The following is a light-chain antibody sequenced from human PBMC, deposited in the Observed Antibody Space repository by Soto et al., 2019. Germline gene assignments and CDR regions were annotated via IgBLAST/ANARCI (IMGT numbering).Light chain of an antibody. CDR1: QTISGTF. CDR3: QPYGNSPRT. CDR2: GAS. V-gene: IGKV3-20*01. J-gene: IGKJ1*01. Sequence: VLTQSPGTLCLSPGERATLSGRASQTISGTFFAWYQQKPGRAPRLLIHGASNRATGITDRFSGSGSGTDFTLTISRLEPEDFAVYYCQPYGNSPRTFGPGTKVEIK.